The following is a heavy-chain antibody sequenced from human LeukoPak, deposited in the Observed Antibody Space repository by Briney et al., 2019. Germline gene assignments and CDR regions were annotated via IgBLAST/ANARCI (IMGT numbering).Heavy chain of an antibody. CDR2: IIPIFGTA. J-gene: IGHJ2*01. D-gene: IGHD5-12*01. CDR3: ASNLDRDMVATITWYFDL. CDR1: GGTFSSYA. V-gene: IGHV1-69*06. Sequence: SVKVSCKASGGTFSSYAISWVRQAPGQGLEWMGGIIPIFGTANYAQKFQGRVTITADKSTSTAYMELSSLRSEDTAVYYCASNLDRDMVATITWYFDLWGRGTLVTVSS.